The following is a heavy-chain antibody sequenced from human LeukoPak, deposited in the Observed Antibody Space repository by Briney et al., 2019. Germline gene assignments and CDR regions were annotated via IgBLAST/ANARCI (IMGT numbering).Heavy chain of an antibody. CDR2: ITIDRSST. CDR3: TRDRFYVMDA. CDR1: GVTSRNSW. J-gene: IGHJ6*02. Sequence: GGSLRLSCVASGVTSRNSWMHWVRQAPGKGLVWVSRITIDRSSTTYADSVKGRFTISRDSAKNTLYLQMNSLRAEDTAVYYCTRDRFYVMDAWGQGTTVTVSS. V-gene: IGHV3-74*03.